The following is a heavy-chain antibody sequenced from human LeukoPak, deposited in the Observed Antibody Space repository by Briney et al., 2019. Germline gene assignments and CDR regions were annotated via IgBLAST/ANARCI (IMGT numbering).Heavy chain of an antibody. CDR1: GGFISSQY. CDR3: ARGGANWGWQFFDN. Sequence: SETLSLTCIVSGGFISSQYWSWIRQPPGKGLEWMGYIYYSGSTNYNPSLKSRVTISVDTSKNQFSLRVTSVTAADTAVYCCARGGANWGWQFFDNWGQGSLVTVSS. D-gene: IGHD7-27*01. V-gene: IGHV4-59*11. CDR2: IYYSGST. J-gene: IGHJ4*02.